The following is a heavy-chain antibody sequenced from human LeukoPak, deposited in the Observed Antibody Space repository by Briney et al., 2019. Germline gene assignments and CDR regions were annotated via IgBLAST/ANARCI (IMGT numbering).Heavy chain of an antibody. J-gene: IGHJ6*03. D-gene: IGHD3-10*01. V-gene: IGHV3-23*01. CDR1: GFTFSSYA. CDR2: ISGSGGST. Sequence: PGGSLRLSCAASGFTFSSYAMSWVRQAPGKGLEWVSAISGSGGSTYYADSVKGRFTISRDNSKNTLYLQMNSLRAEDTAVYYCAKHPYYYGSGSSRKYYYYYMDVWGKGTTVTVSS. CDR3: AKHPYYYGSGSSRKYYYYYMDV.